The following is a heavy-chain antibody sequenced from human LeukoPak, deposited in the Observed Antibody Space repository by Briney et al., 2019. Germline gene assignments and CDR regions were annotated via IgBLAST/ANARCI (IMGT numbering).Heavy chain of an antibody. D-gene: IGHD6-19*01. CDR3: AKDSGYSSGWYINWFDP. V-gene: IGHV3-23*01. CDR1: GFTLSSYA. Sequence: GGSLRLSCAASGFTLSSYAMSWVRQAPGKGLEWVSLISGNAGSTYYADSVKGRFTISRDITKNTLYLQMNSLRAEDTAVYYCAKDSGYSSGWYINWFDPWGQGTLVTVSS. J-gene: IGHJ5*02. CDR2: ISGNAGST.